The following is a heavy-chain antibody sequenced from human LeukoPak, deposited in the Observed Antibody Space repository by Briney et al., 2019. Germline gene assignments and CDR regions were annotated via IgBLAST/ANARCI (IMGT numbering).Heavy chain of an antibody. CDR1: GGSFSGYY. CDR3: ARHAYFYDSPFDY. CDR2: IDHSGST. Sequence: SDTLSLTCAVYGGSFSGYYWSWIRQPPGKGLEWIGEIDHSGSTNYNPSLKSRVTISVDTSKNQFSLKLSSVTAADTAVYYCARHAYFYDSPFDYWGQGTLVTVSS. D-gene: IGHD3-22*01. V-gene: IGHV4-34*01. J-gene: IGHJ4*02.